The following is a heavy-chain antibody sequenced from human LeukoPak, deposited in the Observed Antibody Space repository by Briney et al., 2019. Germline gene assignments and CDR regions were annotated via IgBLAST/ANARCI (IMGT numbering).Heavy chain of an antibody. CDR3: AKAVNRWELLFSNLDY. V-gene: IGHV3-30*02. D-gene: IGHD1-26*01. CDR2: IRYDGSNK. Sequence: GGSLRLSCAASGFTFSSYGMHWVRQAPGKGLEGVAFIRYDGSNKYYADSVKGRFTISRDNSKNTLYLQMNSLRAEDTAVYYCAKAVNRWELLFSNLDYWGQGTLVTVSS. CDR1: GFTFSSYG. J-gene: IGHJ4*02.